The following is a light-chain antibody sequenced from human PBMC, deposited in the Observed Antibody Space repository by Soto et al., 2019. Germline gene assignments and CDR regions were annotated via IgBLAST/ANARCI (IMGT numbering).Light chain of an antibody. CDR2: GAS. CDR3: QQSYTTPPV. CDR1: QNISNF. V-gene: IGKV1-39*01. J-gene: IGKJ3*01. Sequence: DIQMTQSPSSLSASVGDRVTITCRASQNISNFLNWYQQKPGKAPKLLVYGASSLQSLVPSRFSGSGSETDFTLTISSLQPEDFATYYCQQSYTTPPVFGPGTKVDIK.